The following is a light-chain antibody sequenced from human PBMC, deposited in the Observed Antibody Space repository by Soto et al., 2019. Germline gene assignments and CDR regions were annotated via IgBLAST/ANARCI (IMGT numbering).Light chain of an antibody. CDR2: YDS. Sequence: SSELTQPPSVSVAPGKTARITCGGNNIGSKSVHWYQQKPGQAPVLVIYYDSDRPSGIPERFSGSNSGNTATLTISRVEAGDEADYYCQVWDSSSDRGGVFGGGTKLTVL. CDR1: NIGSKS. CDR3: QVWDSSSDRGGV. V-gene: IGLV3-21*04. J-gene: IGLJ3*02.